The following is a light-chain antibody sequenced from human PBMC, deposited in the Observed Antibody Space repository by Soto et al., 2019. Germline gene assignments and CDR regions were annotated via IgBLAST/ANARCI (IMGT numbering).Light chain of an antibody. V-gene: IGKV1-6*01. J-gene: IGKJ1*01. CDR2: AAS. CDR1: QGIRND. Sequence: TQMTQFPSSLSASLGLRAPITCRASQGIRNDLGWYQQKPGKAPKLLIYAASSLQSGIPARFSGSGSGTDFTLTISSLQPEDFATYYCLQYYNYPWTFGQGTKVDI. CDR3: LQYYNYPWT.